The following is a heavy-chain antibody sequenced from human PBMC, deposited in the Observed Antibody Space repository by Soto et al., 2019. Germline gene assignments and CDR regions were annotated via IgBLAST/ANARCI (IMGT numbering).Heavy chain of an antibody. CDR1: GGSFSGYC. J-gene: IGHJ5*02. CDR3: ARGPIVLMVYARGNWFDP. D-gene: IGHD2-8*01. V-gene: IGHV4-34*01. CDR2: INHSGST. Sequence: SETLSLTCAVYGGSFSGYCWSWIRQPPGKGLEWIGEINHSGSTNYNPSLKSRVTISVDTSKNQFSLKLSSVTAADTAVYYCARGPIVLMVYARGNWFDPWGQGTLVTVSS.